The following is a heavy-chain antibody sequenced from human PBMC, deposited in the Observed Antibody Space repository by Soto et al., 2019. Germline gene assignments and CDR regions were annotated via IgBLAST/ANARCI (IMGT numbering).Heavy chain of an antibody. V-gene: IGHV1-2*04. CDR1: GYTFTGYN. J-gene: IGHJ4*02. D-gene: IGHD6-19*01. CDR2: INPNSGGT. CDR3: ARDRPSSYFDY. Sequence: ASLQVSCTASGYTFTGYNMHWVRQAPGPGFEWMGWINPNSGGTNYAQMFQGYVTMTRDTSISTAYIELSRLRSYDTAVYYCARDRPSSYFDYWGQGSLVTVSS.